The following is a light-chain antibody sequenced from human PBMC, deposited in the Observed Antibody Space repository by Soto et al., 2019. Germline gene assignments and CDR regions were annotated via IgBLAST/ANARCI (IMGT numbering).Light chain of an antibody. CDR3: QQYGSSPRIT. J-gene: IGKJ5*01. Sequence: EIVLTQSPGTLSLSPGERATLSCRASQSFSNDYLAWYQQKSGQAPRLLIHGASSRATGIPDRLSGSGSGTDFTLTISRLEPEDFAVYYCQQYGSSPRITFGQGTRLEIK. CDR1: QSFSNDY. V-gene: IGKV3-20*01. CDR2: GAS.